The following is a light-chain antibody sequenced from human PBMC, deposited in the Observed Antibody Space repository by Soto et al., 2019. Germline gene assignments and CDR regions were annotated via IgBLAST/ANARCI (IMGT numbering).Light chain of an antibody. CDR1: QSIGRW. Sequence: DIQMTQSPSTLSRSVGDRVTITCRASQSIGRWLAWYQQKPGKAPNLLIYDASSLESGVPSRFSGSGSGTEFTLTISSLQPDDFAVYYCQHYGGSSRTFGQGTKVEIK. J-gene: IGKJ1*01. CDR2: DAS. CDR3: QHYGGSSRT. V-gene: IGKV1-5*01.